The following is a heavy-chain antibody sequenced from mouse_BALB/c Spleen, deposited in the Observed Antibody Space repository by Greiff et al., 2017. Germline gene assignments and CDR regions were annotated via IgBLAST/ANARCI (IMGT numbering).Heavy chain of an antibody. J-gene: IGHJ3*01. D-gene: IGHD2-3*01. CDR3: ATCDGPPFAY. CDR1: GYTFTDTN. V-gene: IGHV1S29*02. CDR2: IYPSNGGT. Sequence: EVQLQQSGPELVKPGASVKISCTASGYTFTDTNMHWVKQSHEQSLEWIGYIYPSNGGTGYNQKFKSKATLTVDNSSSTAYMQLRSLTSEDSAVYYYATCDGPPFAYWGQGTLVTGSA.